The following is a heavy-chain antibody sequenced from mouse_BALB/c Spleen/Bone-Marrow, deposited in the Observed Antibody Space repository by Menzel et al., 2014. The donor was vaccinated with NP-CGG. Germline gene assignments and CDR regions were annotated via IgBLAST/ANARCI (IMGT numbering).Heavy chain of an antibody. J-gene: IGHJ4*01. CDR3: TRSGKLRNAMDY. CDR1: GYTFTDYA. CDR2: ISGYYGDA. Sequence: QVQLQQSGPELVRPGVSVKISCKGSGYTFTDYAIHWVKQSHAKSLEWIGLISGYYGDAIYNQKFKGKATMTVDKSSSTAYMDLARLTSEDSAIYYCTRSGKLRNAMDYWGQGTSVTVSS. D-gene: IGHD2-12*01. V-gene: IGHV1-67*01.